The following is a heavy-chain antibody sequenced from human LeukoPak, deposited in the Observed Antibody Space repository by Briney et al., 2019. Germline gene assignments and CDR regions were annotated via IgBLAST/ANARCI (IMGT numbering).Heavy chain of an antibody. CDR2: IWYDGSNK. D-gene: IGHD4-11*01. Sequence: PGRSLRLSCAASGFTFSSYGMHWVRQAPGKGLEWVAVIWYDGSNKYYADSVKGRFTISRDNSKNTLYLQMNSLRAEDTAVYYCARSRYSENWFDPWGQGTLVTVSS. CDR1: GFTFSSYG. CDR3: ARSRYSENWFDP. J-gene: IGHJ5*02. V-gene: IGHV3-33*01.